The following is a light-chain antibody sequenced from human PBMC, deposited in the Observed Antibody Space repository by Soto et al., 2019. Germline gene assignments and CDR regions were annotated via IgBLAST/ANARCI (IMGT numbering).Light chain of an antibody. V-gene: IGKV3-20*01. CDR3: QQYGSSPWT. J-gene: IGKJ1*01. Sequence: EIVLTQSPGALSLSPGERANLSCRAIQSVSSCYLAWYQQKPGQAPRLLIYGASSRATGFPDRFSGSGSGTDFTLTISRLEPEDFAVYYCQQYGSSPWTFGQGTKV. CDR1: QSVSSCY. CDR2: GAS.